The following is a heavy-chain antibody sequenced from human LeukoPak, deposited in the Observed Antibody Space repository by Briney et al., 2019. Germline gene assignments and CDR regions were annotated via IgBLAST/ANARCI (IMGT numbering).Heavy chain of an antibody. V-gene: IGHV3-23*01. Sequence: GSLRLSCAASGFTFSSYAMSWVRQAPGKGLEWVSGISGSGGSTYYADSVKGRLTIFRDNSNNTLYLQMNSLRSDDTAVYYCARVYCSSTSCYAGFDYWGQGTLVTVSS. J-gene: IGHJ4*02. CDR1: GFTFSSYA. D-gene: IGHD2-2*01. CDR2: ISGSGGST. CDR3: ARVYCSSTSCYAGFDY.